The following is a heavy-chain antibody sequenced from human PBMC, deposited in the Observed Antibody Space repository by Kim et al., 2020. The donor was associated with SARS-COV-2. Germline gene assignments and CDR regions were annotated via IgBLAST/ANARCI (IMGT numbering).Heavy chain of an antibody. CDR3: ARDQSSSWPSARGY. V-gene: IGHV3-7*03. J-gene: IGHJ4*02. Sequence: VGSGNGRITISRDNAKNSRYLQMNSLRAEDTAVYYCARDQSSSWPSARGYWGQGTLVTVSS. D-gene: IGHD6-13*01.